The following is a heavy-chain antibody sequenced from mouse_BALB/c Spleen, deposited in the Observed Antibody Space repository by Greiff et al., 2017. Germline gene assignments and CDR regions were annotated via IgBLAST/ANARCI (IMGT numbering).Heavy chain of an antibody. J-gene: IGHJ4*01. CDR1: GFTFSSYT. D-gene: IGHD4-1*02. CDR3: TSQLGRGAMDY. V-gene: IGHV5-6-4*01. Sequence: EVQLVESGGGLVKPGGSLKLTCAASGFTFSSYTMSWVRQTPEKRLEWVATISSGGSYTYYPDSMKGRFTISRDNAKNTLYLQMSSLKSEDTAMYYCTSQLGRGAMDYWGQGTSVTVSS. CDR2: ISSGGSYT.